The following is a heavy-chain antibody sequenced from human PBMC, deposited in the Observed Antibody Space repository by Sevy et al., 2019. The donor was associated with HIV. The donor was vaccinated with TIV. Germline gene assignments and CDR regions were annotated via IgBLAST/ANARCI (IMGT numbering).Heavy chain of an antibody. CDR1: GFTFGDYA. Sequence: GGSLRLSCTASGFTFGDYAMSWFRQAPGKGLEWVGFIRSKTYGETTEYAASVKGRFTISRDDSKSIAYLQMNSLKTEDTSVYYCSGCFGNGGSPAAGYWGQGTLVTVSS. J-gene: IGHJ4*02. CDR3: SGCFGNGGSPAAGY. V-gene: IGHV3-49*03. CDR2: IRSKTYGETT. D-gene: IGHD2-15*01.